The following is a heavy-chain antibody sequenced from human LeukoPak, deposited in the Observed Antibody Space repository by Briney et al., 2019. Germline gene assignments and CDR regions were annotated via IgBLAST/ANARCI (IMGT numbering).Heavy chain of an antibody. CDR2: ISSSSSYI. CDR3: ASESAANDH. V-gene: IGHV3-11*06. CDR1: GFTFSDYY. D-gene: IGHD6-13*01. Sequence: GGSLRLSCAASGFTFSDYYMSWVRQAPGKGLEWVSSISSSSSYIFYADSVKGRFTVSRDNAQNSLYLQMNSLRAEDTAVYYCASESAANDHWGQGSLGTVSS. J-gene: IGHJ5*02.